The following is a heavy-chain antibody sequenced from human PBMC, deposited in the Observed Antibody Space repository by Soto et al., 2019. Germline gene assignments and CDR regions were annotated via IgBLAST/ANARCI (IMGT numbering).Heavy chain of an antibody. V-gene: IGHV4-31*03. CDR1: GGSISSGGYY. CDR3: ARKNYYDSSGYLNWFDP. D-gene: IGHD3-22*01. J-gene: IGHJ5*02. CDR2: IYYSGST. Sequence: QVQLQESGPGLVKPSQTLSLTCTVSGGSISSGGYYWSWIRQHPGKGLEWIGYIYYSGSTYYNPSLKSRVTISVDTSKNQCSLKLSSVTAADTAVYYCARKNYYDSSGYLNWFDPWGQGTLVTVSS.